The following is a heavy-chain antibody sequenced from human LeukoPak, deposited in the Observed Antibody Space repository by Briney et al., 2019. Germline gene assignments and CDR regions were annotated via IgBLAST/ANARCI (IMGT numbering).Heavy chain of an antibody. CDR1: GFTFRTYG. CDR3: AKTDGYTYGKLHY. Sequence: AGGSLRLSCASSGFTFRTYGMHWVRQAPGKGLEWVASISSDGSLQFYTAHVKGRFTLSRDNSKNTLHLQMDSLTTEDTAMYYCAKTDGYTYGKLHYWGQGTLVTVSS. D-gene: IGHD5-18*01. CDR2: ISSDGSLQ. J-gene: IGHJ4*02. V-gene: IGHV3-30*02.